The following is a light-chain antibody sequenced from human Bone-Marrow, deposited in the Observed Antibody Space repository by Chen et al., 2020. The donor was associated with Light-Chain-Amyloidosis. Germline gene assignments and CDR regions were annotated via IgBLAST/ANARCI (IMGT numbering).Light chain of an antibody. Sequence: EIVLTQSPGTLSLSPGEGANLSCRASQTISSNYLTWYQQKFGQAPRLLIYGSSSRATGIPDRFTGSGSGTDFTLTINRLEPEDFAMYDGQQYGTSPLTFGGGTKVEIK. J-gene: IGKJ4*01. V-gene: IGKV3-20*01. CDR1: QTISSNY. CDR3: QQYGTSPLT. CDR2: GSS.